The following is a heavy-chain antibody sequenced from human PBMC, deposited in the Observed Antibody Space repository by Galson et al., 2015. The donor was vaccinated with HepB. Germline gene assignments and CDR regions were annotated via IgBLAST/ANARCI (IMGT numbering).Heavy chain of an antibody. CDR1: GGSISSSSYY. D-gene: IGHD3-22*01. V-gene: IGHV4-39*01. CDR3: AITTYYDSSGYYYTGVDY. CDR2: IYYSGST. Sequence: ETLSLTCTVSGGSISSSSYYWGWIRQPPGKGLEWIGSIYYSGSTYYNPSLKSRVTISVDTSKNQFSLKLSSVTAADTAVYYCAITTYYDSSGYYYTGVDYWGQGTLVTVSS. J-gene: IGHJ4*02.